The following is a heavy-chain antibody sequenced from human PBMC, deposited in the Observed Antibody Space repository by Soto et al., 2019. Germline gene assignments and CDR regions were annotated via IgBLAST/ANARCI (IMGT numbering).Heavy chain of an antibody. V-gene: IGHV4-59*01. J-gene: IGHJ4*02. CDR3: ARARDPRYGDYDFDY. CDR1: GGSISSYY. D-gene: IGHD4-17*01. CDR2: MYYSGNT. Sequence: PSETLSLTCTVSGGSISSYYWNWIRQPPGKGLEWIGYMYYSGNTNYNPSLKSRVTMSVDTSKNQFSLKLSSVTAADTAVYYCARARDPRYGDYDFDYWGQGTLVTVSS.